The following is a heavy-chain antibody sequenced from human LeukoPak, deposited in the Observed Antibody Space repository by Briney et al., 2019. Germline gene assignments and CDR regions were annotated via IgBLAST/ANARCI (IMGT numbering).Heavy chain of an antibody. J-gene: IGHJ4*02. D-gene: IGHD6-13*01. Sequence: PSETLSLTCTVSGYSISSGYYWGWIRQPPGKGLEWIGSIYHSGSTYYNPSLKSRVTISVDTSKNQFSLKLSSVTAADTAVYYCARSPGIASPYYFDYWGQGTLVTVSS. CDR3: ARSPGIASPYYFDY. CDR2: IYHSGST. V-gene: IGHV4-38-2*02. CDR1: GYSISSGYY.